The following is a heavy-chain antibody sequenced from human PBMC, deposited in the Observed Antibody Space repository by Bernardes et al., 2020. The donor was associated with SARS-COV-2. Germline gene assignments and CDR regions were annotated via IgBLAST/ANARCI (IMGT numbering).Heavy chain of an antibody. D-gene: IGHD3-22*01. CDR2: ISIISYI. CDR1: GFTFISYS. CDR3: ARAKRTYYNDNSGQRHEWYYAFDI. J-gene: IGHJ3*02. Sequence: GGSLRLSCAASGFTFISYSMNWVRQAPGKGLEWFSSISIISYIYYADSVKGRFTISRDTSKNQVSLELNSVTAADTAVYFCARAKRTYYNDNSGQRHEWYYAFDIWGRGTMVTVSS. V-gene: IGHV3-21*04.